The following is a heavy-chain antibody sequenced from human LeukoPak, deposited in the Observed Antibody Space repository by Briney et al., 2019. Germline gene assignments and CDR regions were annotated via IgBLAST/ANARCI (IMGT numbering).Heavy chain of an antibody. CDR1: GYTFTGYY. D-gene: IGHD2-15*01. Sequence: ASVKVFCKASGYTFTGYYMHWVRQAPGHGLEWMGWINPNSGGTNYAQKLQGRVTMTRDTSISTAYMELSRLRSDDTAVYYCARVVVSDGDFPSDYWGQGTLVTVSS. CDR2: INPNSGGT. CDR3: ARVVVSDGDFPSDY. V-gene: IGHV1-2*02. J-gene: IGHJ4*02.